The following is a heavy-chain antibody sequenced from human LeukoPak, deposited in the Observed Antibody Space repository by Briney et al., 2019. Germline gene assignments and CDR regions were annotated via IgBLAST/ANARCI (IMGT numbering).Heavy chain of an antibody. CDR1: GGSISSYY. Sequence: SETLSLTCTVSGGSISSYYWSWIRQPAGKGLEWIGRIYTSGSTNYNPSLKSRVTMSVDTSKNQFSLKLSSVTAADTAVYYCARLGIGVVIMEFDPWGQGTLVTVSS. CDR3: ARLGIGVVIMEFDP. V-gene: IGHV4-4*07. CDR2: IYTSGST. D-gene: IGHD3-3*01. J-gene: IGHJ5*02.